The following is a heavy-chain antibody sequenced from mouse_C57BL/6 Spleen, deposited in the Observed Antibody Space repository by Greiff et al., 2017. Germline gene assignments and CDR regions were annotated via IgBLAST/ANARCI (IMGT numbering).Heavy chain of an antibody. CDR1: GYTFTDYE. Sequence: VKLMESGAELVRPGASVTLSCKASGYTFTDYEMHWVKQTPVHGLEWIGAIDPETGGTAYNQKFKGKAILTADKSSSTAYMELRSLTSEDSAVYYCTRDGYYYGSSYDWFAYWGQGTLVTVSA. CDR3: TRDGYYYGSSYDWFAY. D-gene: IGHD1-1*01. V-gene: IGHV1-15*01. J-gene: IGHJ3*01. CDR2: IDPETGGT.